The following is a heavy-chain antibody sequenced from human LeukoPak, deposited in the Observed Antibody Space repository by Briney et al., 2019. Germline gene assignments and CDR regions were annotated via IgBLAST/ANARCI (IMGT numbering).Heavy chain of an antibody. J-gene: IGHJ4*02. V-gene: IGHV1-69*01. D-gene: IGHD6-19*01. Sequence: VKVSCKASGGTFSSYAISWVRQAPGQGLGWMGGIIPIFGTANYAQKFQGRVTITADESTSTAYMELSSLGSEDTAVYYCARVSKRVPVAAVAGIWGQGTLVTVSS. CDR2: IIPIFGTA. CDR3: ARVSKRVPVAAVAGI. CDR1: GGTFSSYA.